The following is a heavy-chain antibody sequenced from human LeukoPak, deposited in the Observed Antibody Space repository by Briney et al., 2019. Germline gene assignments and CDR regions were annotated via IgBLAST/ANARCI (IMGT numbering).Heavy chain of an antibody. J-gene: IGHJ5*02. CDR2: ISSSSSYI. D-gene: IGHD5-12*01. CDR1: GFTFSSYS. V-gene: IGHV3-21*01. Sequence: PGGSLRLSCAASGFTFSSYSMDWVRQAPGKGLEWVSSISSSSSYIYYADSVKGRFTISRDNAKNSLYLQMNSLGAEDTAVYYCASHIVATIPWGQGTLVTVSS. CDR3: ASHIVATIP.